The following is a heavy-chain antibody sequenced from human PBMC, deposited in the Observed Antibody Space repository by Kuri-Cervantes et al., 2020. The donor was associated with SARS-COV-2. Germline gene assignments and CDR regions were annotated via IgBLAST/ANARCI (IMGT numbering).Heavy chain of an antibody. CDR1: GFTFSSYS. CDR3: ATSNSGSPPAVGY. CDR2: IPYDGSNK. J-gene: IGHJ4*02. V-gene: IGHV3-30*03. Sequence: GGSLRLSCAASGFTFSSYSMNWVRQAPGKGLEWVAVIPYDGSNKYYADSVKGRFTISRDNSKNTLYLQMNSLRAEDTAVYYCATSNSGSPPAVGYWGQGTLVTVSS. D-gene: IGHD1-26*01.